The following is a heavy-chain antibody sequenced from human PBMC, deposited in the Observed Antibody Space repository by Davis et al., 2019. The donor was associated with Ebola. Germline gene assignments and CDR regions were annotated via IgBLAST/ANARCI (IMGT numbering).Heavy chain of an antibody. CDR3: AEGGTNNFLGAN. J-gene: IGHJ4*02. Sequence: PGGSLRLSCAASGFTLSTNAMSWVRQAPGGGLEWVAGISATGADIKYADSVRGRFSISRDDSKNTLYLQMDSLRAEDTAVFYCAEGGTNNFLGANWGQGTLVTVSS. CDR1: GFTLSTNA. D-gene: IGHD2-8*01. V-gene: IGHV3-23*01. CDR2: ISATGADI.